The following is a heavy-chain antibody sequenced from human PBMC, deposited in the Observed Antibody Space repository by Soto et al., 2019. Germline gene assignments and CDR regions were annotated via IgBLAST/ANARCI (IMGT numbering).Heavy chain of an antibody. CDR2: IYYSGST. Sequence: SETLSLTCTVSGGSISSYYWSWIRQPPGRGLEWIGYIYYSGSTNYNPSLKSRVTISVDTSKNQFSLKLSSVTAADTAVYYCARLTVLRYFDWPLRGWFDPWGQGTLVTVSS. D-gene: IGHD3-9*01. J-gene: IGHJ5*02. CDR1: GGSISSYY. V-gene: IGHV4-59*08. CDR3: ARLTVLRYFDWPLRGWFDP.